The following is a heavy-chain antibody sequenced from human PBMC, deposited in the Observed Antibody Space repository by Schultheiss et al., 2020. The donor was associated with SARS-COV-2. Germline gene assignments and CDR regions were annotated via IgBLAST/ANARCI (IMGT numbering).Heavy chain of an antibody. CDR2: ISAYNGNT. CDR1: GYTFASYG. Sequence: ASVKVSCKASGYTFASYGITWVRQAPGQGLEWMGWISAYNGNTNYAQKLQGRVTMTTDTSTSTAYMELSSLRSEDTAVYYCARVPLPVGPAAIGYGGMDVWGQGTTVTVSS. V-gene: IGHV1-18*01. J-gene: IGHJ6*02. CDR3: ARVPLPVGPAAIGYGGMDV. D-gene: IGHD2-2*01.